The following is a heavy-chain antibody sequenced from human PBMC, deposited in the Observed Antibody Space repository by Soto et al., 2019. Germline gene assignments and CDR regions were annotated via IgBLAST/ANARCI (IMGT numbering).Heavy chain of an antibody. V-gene: IGHV3-15*07. CDR3: TPLALKYSSGWYEFSD. Sequence: EVQLVESGGGLVKPGGSLRLSCAASGFTFSNVWMNWVRQAPGKGLEWVVRIKSKTDGGTTDYAVPVKGRFTISRDDSKNTLYLQMNSLKTEDTAVYYCTPLALKYSSGWYEFSDWGQGTLVTVSS. D-gene: IGHD6-19*01. CDR2: IKSKTDGGTT. CDR1: GFTFSNVW. J-gene: IGHJ4*02.